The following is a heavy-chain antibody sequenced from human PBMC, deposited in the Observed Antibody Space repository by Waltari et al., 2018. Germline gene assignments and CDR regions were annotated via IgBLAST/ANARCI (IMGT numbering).Heavy chain of an antibody. CDR2: INQDGGEK. V-gene: IGHV3-7*01. J-gene: IGHJ3*02. CDR3: SRSLNI. CDR1: GFTFSSDW. Sequence: EVQLVESGGGLVQPGGSLRLSCVASGFTFSSDWMDWVRQAPGKGLEGLANINQDGGEKYYLDSVKGRFTISRDNAKKSVYLEMNSLRAEDTAVYYCSRSLNIWGRGTMVTVSS.